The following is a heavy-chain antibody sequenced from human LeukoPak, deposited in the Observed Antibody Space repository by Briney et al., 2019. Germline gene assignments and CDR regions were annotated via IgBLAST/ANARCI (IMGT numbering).Heavy chain of an antibody. J-gene: IGHJ4*02. V-gene: IGHV3-7*01. CDR3: ARGRYCSGNACSFFDY. CDR1: GFTFSRNW. CDR2: IKEDGGEK. Sequence: GGSLRLSCAAFGFTFSRNWMSWVRQAPGKGLEWVANIKEDGGEKFYVDSVKGRFTISRDNAKNSLYLQMNSLGAEDTAVYYCARGRYCSGNACSFFDYWGQGTLVTVSS. D-gene: IGHD2-15*01.